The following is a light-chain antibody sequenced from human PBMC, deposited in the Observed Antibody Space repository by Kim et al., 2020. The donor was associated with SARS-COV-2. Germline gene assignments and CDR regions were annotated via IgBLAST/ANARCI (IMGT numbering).Light chain of an antibody. CDR1: QGISNC. Sequence: ASVGDGVTITCRASQGISNCLAWYQQKPGEPPKLLIYGATTLQLGVSTRFSGSGSGTDFTLTISDLRPEDVATYFCQKYDTAPWTFGHGTKVDIK. V-gene: IGKV1-27*01. CDR3: QKYDTAPWT. CDR2: GAT. J-gene: IGKJ1*01.